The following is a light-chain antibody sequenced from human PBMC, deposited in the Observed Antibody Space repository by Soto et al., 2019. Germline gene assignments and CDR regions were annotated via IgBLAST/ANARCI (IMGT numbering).Light chain of an antibody. CDR3: FQGGNWLLT. CDR2: KVS. J-gene: IGKJ4*01. CDR1: QDLVYSDGDTY. V-gene: IGKV2-30*01. Sequence: DVVMTQSPLSLPVTLGQPASISCRSSQDLVYSDGDTYLNWFQQRPGQPPRRLIYKVSNRDSGVPDRFSGSGSVTDFTLEISRVEAADVGVYYCFQGGNWLLTFGGGNKVQIK.